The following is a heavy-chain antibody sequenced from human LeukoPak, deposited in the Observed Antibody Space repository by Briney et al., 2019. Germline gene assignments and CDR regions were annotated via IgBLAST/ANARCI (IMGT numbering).Heavy chain of an antibody. CDR3: ARARSGHTDFDY. J-gene: IGHJ4*02. D-gene: IGHD2-15*01. CDR2: ISAYNGNT. CDR1: GYTFTDYY. V-gene: IGHV1-18*04. Sequence: ASVKVSCKAAGYTFTDYYIHWVRQAPGQGLEWMGWISAYNGNTNYAQKLQGRVTMTTDTSTSTAYMELRSLRSDDTAVYYCARARSGHTDFDYWGQGTLATVSS.